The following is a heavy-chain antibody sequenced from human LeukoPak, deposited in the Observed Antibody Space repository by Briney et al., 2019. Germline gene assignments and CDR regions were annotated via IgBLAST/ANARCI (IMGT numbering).Heavy chain of an antibody. CDR3: AKDPMVRGSTYDY. V-gene: IGHV3-23*01. CDR1: GFPFSSYA. Sequence: GGSLRLSCAASGFPFSSYAMHWVRQAPGKGLVWVSRINSDGSRINYADSVKGRFTISRDNSKNTLYLQMNSLRAEGTAVYYCAKDPMVRGSTYDYWGQGTLVTVSS. J-gene: IGHJ4*02. D-gene: IGHD3-10*01. CDR2: INSDGSRI.